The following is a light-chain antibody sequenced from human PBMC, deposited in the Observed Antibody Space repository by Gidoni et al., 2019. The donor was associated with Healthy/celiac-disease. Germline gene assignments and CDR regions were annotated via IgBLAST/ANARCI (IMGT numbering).Light chain of an antibody. V-gene: IGKV3-20*01. J-gene: IGKJ5*01. CDR1: QSVRSSY. CDR3: QQYGSSPST. Sequence: IVLSQSPATLSSSPGGRATLFCRASQSVRSSYVDWYQQKPGQAPRLLIYGASSRATGIPDRFSGSGSGTDFTLTISRLEPEDFAMYYCQQYGSSPSTFGQGTRLEIK. CDR2: GAS.